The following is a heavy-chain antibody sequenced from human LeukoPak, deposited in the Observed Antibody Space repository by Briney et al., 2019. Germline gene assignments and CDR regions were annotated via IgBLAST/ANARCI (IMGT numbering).Heavy chain of an antibody. J-gene: IGHJ4*02. Sequence: GGSLRLSCAASGFTFSGFAMSWIRQAPGTGVEGGSSTSRSGESTFYADSERRLFTISRDNSKNTVSLQMESLRAEDTALYYCAKDYAVGSIDYWGQGTLVTVSS. CDR3: AKDYAVGSIDY. CDR1: GFTFSGFA. V-gene: IGHV3-23*01. D-gene: IGHD3-16*01. CDR2: TSRSGEST.